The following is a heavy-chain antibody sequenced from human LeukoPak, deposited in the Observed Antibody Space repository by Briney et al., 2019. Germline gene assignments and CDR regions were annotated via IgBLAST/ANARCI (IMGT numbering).Heavy chain of an antibody. V-gene: IGHV3-74*01. CDR2: INSDGSTT. CDR1: GFTFSSYW. CDR3: AREFRVLPDI. J-gene: IGHJ3*02. D-gene: IGHD2-8*02. Sequence: GRSLRLSCAASGFTFSSYWMHWVRQAPGEGLVWVSRINSDGSTTNYADSVTGRFTISRDNAKNTLYLQMNSLRDEDTAVYYCAREFRVLPDIWGQGTMVTVSS.